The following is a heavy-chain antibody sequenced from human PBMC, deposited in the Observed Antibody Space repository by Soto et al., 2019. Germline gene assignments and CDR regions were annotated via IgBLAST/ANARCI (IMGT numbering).Heavy chain of an antibody. J-gene: IGHJ4*02. Sequence: GGALRLSCEASGFTLRNYAMTWIRQAPGKGLEWVSHISATDGGTYYAESVKTRFTISTDQSRTSVYVQMERLRAAHTASYYCTKAKNDYNWDNRPPFDYWGQGTLVTVSS. V-gene: IGHV3-23*01. CDR3: TKAKNDYNWDNRPPFDY. CDR2: ISATDGGT. CDR1: GFTLRNYA. D-gene: IGHD1-20*01.